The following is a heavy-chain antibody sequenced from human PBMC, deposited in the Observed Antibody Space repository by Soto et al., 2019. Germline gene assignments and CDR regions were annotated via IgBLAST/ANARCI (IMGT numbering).Heavy chain of an antibody. J-gene: IGHJ4*02. D-gene: IGHD3-22*01. Sequence: QVQLVQSGAEVKKPGSSVKVSCTASGGTFSSYAISWVRQAPGQGLEWMGGIIPIFGTANYAQKFQGRVTITADESTSTAYMELSSLRSEDTAVYYCARADYYDSSGYYSGFDYWGQGTLVTVSS. CDR1: GGTFSSYA. CDR3: ARADYYDSSGYYSGFDY. V-gene: IGHV1-69*01. CDR2: IIPIFGTA.